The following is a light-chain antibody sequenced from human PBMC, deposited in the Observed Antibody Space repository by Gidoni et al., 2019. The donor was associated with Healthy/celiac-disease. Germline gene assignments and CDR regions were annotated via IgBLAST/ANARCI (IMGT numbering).Light chain of an antibody. V-gene: IGKV3-20*01. CDR1: QSVSSSY. J-gene: IGKJ1*01. CDR2: GAS. CDR3: QQYGSSPKT. Sequence: DIVLTQSPGTLSLSPGERATLSCRASQSVSSSYLAWYQQKPGQAPRLLIYGASSRATGSPDRFSGSGSGIDFTLTISRLEPEDFAVYYCQQYGSSPKTFGQGTKVEIK.